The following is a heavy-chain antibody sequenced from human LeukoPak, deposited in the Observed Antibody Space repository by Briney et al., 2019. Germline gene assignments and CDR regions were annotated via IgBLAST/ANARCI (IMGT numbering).Heavy chain of an antibody. CDR3: ASLGIAARAGNDDASDI. CDR2: INHSGST. V-gene: IGHV4-34*01. D-gene: IGHD6-6*01. J-gene: IGHJ3*02. Sequence: SETLSLTCAVYGGSFSGYYWSWIRQPPGKGLEWIGEINHSGSTNYNPSLKSRVTISVDTSKNQFSLKLSSVTAADTAVHYCASLGIAARAGNDDASDIWGQGTMVTVSS. CDR1: GGSFSGYY.